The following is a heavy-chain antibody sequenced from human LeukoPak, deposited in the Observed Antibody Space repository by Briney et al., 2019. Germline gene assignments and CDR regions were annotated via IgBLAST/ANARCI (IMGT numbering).Heavy chain of an antibody. V-gene: IGHV1-18*01. CDR1: GYTFTSYG. D-gene: IGHD3-10*01. J-gene: IGHJ6*03. CDR2: ISAYNGHT. Sequence: ASVKVSCKASGYTFTSYGISWVRQAPGQGLEWMGWISAYNGHTNYAQTVQGRVTMTTDTSTSTAYMELRSLTSDDTAVYYCARRPGGYYYYYMDVWGKGTTVTVSS. CDR3: ARRPGGYYYYYMDV.